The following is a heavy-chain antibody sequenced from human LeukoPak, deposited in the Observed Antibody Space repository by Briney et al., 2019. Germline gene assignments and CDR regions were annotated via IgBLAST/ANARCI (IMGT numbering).Heavy chain of an antibody. J-gene: IGHJ4*02. CDR1: GGSISRSNW. V-gene: IGHV4-4*02. CDR3: ATYYDILSGYTFDY. Sequence: SETLSLTCTVSGGSISRSNWWSWVRPPPGKGLEWIGEIHDTGSTNYNPPLKSRVTMSLDKSKNQFSLNLNSVTAADTAVYYCATYYDILSGYTFDYWGQGTLVTVSS. CDR2: IHDTGST. D-gene: IGHD3-9*01.